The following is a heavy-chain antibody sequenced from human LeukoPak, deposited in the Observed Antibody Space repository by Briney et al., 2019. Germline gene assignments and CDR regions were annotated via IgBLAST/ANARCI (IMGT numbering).Heavy chain of an antibody. CDR2: INHSGST. J-gene: IGHJ6*03. D-gene: IGHD3-22*01. CDR3: AREGSYYDSSGLYYMDV. V-gene: IGHV4-34*01. CDR1: GGSFSGYY. Sequence: PSDTLSLTCAVYGGSFSGYYWSWIRQPPGKGLEWIGEINHSGSTNYNPSPKSRVTISADTSKNHSSLKLSSVTAADTAEYYCAREGSYYDSSGLYYMDVWGKGTTVTASS.